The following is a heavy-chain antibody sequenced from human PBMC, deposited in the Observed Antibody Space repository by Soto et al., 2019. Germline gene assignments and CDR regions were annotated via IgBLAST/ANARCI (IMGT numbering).Heavy chain of an antibody. J-gene: IGHJ4*02. Sequence: SETLSLTCTVSGGSISSGGYYWSWIRQHPGKGLEWIGSIYYSGSTYYNPSLKSRVTISVDTSKNQFSLKLSSVTAADTAVYYCARRATVTTYFDYWGQGTLVTVSS. V-gene: IGHV4-39*01. CDR1: GGSISSGGYY. CDR2: IYYSGST. D-gene: IGHD4-17*01. CDR3: ARRATVTTYFDY.